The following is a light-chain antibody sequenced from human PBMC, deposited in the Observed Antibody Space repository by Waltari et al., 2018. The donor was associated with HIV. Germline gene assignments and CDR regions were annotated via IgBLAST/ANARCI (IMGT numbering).Light chain of an antibody. V-gene: IGKV3-15*01. CDR3: QQYDNWPPWT. CDR2: GVS. Sequence: EIVMTQSPATLSVSPGARATLSCRASQSIAKNLAWYQQKPGQAPRLLIYGVSTRATGIPARFSGSGSWTEFTLTISSLQSEDFAVYYCQQYDNWPPWTFGQGTKVEI. J-gene: IGKJ1*01. CDR1: QSIAKN.